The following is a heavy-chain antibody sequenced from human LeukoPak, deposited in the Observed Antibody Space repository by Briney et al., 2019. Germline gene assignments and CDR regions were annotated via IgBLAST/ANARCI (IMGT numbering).Heavy chain of an antibody. J-gene: IGHJ4*02. V-gene: IGHV4-59*12. Sequence: SETLSLTCSVSGGSISSYYWSWIRQPPGKGLEWIGYMYYSGSTNYNPSLKSRVTMSVDTSKNQFSLKLNSVTAADTAVYYCARDPGYYGSGTRGAFDYWGQGTLVTVSS. CDR1: GGSISSYY. D-gene: IGHD3-10*01. CDR3: ARDPGYYGSGTRGAFDY. CDR2: MYYSGST.